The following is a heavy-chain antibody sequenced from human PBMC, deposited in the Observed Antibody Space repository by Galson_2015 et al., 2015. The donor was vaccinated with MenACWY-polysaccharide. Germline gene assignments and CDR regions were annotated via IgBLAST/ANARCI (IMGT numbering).Heavy chain of an antibody. Sequence: ATLSLTCAVYGGSFSGYYWCWLRPPPGRGLEWIGEINHSGSTNYNPSLKSRVTISVDTSKNQFSLKLSSVTAADTAVYYCARWPKYQLLYFAFGIWGQGTMVTVSS. V-gene: IGHV4-34*01. D-gene: IGHD2-2*02. CDR3: ARWPKYQLLYFAFGI. J-gene: IGHJ3*02. CDR1: GGSFSGYY. CDR2: INHSGST.